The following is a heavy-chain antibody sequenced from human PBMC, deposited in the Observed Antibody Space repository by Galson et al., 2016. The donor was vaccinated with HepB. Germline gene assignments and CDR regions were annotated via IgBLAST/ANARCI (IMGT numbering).Heavy chain of an antibody. V-gene: IGHV5-51*01. CDR3: ARRGPDSGSDF. CDR2: IFPGDSDT. J-gene: IGHJ4*02. Sequence: QSGAEVKEPGESLRISCQTSGYTFSSLWIAWVRQMPGKGLEWMGVIFPGDSDTLYSPSFRGRVIISADGDMNTTYLHWTTLEASDSAMYYCARRGPDSGSDFWGQGTQVTVSS. CDR1: GYTFSSLW. D-gene: IGHD3-22*01.